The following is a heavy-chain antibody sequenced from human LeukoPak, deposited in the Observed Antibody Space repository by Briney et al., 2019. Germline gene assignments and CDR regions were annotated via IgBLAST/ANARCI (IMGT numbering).Heavy chain of an antibody. CDR2: IYYSGST. Sequence: SETLSLTCTVSGGSVGSGSYYWSWIRQPPGKGLEWIGYIYYSGSTIYNPSLKSRVTISVDTSKNQFSLKLSSVTAADTAVYYCARRPYYYDSSGYHWGQGTLVTVSS. J-gene: IGHJ4*02. D-gene: IGHD3-22*01. CDR1: GGSVGSGSYY. CDR3: ARRPYYYDSSGYH. V-gene: IGHV4-61*01.